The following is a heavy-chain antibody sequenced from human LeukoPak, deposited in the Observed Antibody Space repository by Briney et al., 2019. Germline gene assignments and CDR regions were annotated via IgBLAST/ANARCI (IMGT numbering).Heavy chain of an antibody. Sequence: GGSLRLSCAASGFTFRDYYFSWIRQAPGKGLEWISHISSTGATIIYADSVKGRFTISRDDTKNSLYLQVNSLRAEDTAVYYCARIYYYGSGSGEYWGQGTLVTVSS. CDR3: ARIYYYGSGSGEY. J-gene: IGHJ4*02. CDR1: GFTFRDYY. D-gene: IGHD3-10*01. V-gene: IGHV3-11*04. CDR2: ISSTGATI.